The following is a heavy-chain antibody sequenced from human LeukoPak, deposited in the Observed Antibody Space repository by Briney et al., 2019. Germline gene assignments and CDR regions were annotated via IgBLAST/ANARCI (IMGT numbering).Heavy chain of an antibody. CDR1: GFTFTTYW. Sequence: GESLRLSCAASGFTFTTYWMSWVRQAPGKGLEWVSVIYSGGSTYYADSVKGRFTISRDNAKNSLFLQMNSLRVDDTAIYYCARAGEMRYMDAWGKGTAVAVSS. CDR2: IYSGGST. J-gene: IGHJ6*03. D-gene: IGHD5-24*01. CDR3: ARAGEMRYMDA. V-gene: IGHV3-66*01.